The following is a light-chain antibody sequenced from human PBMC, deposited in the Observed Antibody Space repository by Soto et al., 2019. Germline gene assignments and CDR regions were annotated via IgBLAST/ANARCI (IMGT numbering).Light chain of an antibody. J-gene: IGLJ2*01. Sequence: QSVLTQPPSASGTPGQRVTISCSGSSSDIGINTVNWYQQLPGTDPKLLIYSNNQQHSGVPHRLSGAKSGTSASLAISGRQSDDEADYYCSAWDDSLNGVVFGGGTKLTVL. V-gene: IGLV1-44*01. CDR2: SNN. CDR3: SAWDDSLNGVV. CDR1: SSDIGINT.